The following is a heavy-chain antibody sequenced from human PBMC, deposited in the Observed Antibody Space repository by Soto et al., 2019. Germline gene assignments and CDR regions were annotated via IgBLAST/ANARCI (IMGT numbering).Heavy chain of an antibody. V-gene: IGHV3-74*01. CDR3: VRGGYMHACDI. CDR2: MNNDGSYI. CDR1: GFTFSSYW. Sequence: DVQLVESGGGFVQPGGSLRLSCAASGFTFSSYWMYWVRQAPGKGLEWVSHMNNDGSYIIYAESVKGRFTFARDNAKNPLNLKMNTLRSEDTAVYYCVRGGYMHACDIWGQGTMVTVSS. J-gene: IGHJ3*02. D-gene: IGHD6-13*01.